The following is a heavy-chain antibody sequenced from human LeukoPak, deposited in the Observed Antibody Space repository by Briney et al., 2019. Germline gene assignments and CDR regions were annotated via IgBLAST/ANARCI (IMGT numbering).Heavy chain of an antibody. CDR3: VTDRYSDSAFGD. D-gene: IGHD1-26*01. CDR2: ISSSSSTI. CDR1: GFVFSSNS. Sequence: GGSLRLSCAASGFVFSSNSMIWVRQAPGKGLEWVSYISSSSSTIYYADSVKGRFTISRDNAKNTLYLQMNDLRAEDTAVYYCVTDRYSDSAFGDWGQGTLVTVSS. V-gene: IGHV3-48*04. J-gene: IGHJ4*02.